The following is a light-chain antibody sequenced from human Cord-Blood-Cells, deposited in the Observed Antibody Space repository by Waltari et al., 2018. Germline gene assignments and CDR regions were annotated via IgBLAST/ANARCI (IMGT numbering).Light chain of an antibody. Sequence: QSALPQPASVSGSPGQSITISRTGTSSDVGSYNLVPWYQQHPGKAPKLMIYEVSKRPSGVSNRFSGSKSGNTASLTISGLQAEDEADYYCCSYAGSSSFVFGTGTKVTVL. CDR2: EVS. J-gene: IGLJ1*01. CDR3: CSYAGSSSFV. V-gene: IGLV2-23*02. CDR1: SSDVGSYNL.